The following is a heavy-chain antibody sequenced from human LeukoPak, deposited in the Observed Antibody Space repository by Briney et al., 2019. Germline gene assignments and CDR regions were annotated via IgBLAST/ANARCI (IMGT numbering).Heavy chain of an antibody. J-gene: IGHJ4*02. D-gene: IGHD3-10*01. V-gene: IGHV1-8*03. CDR2: MNPNSGNT. Sequence: ASVKVSCKASAYTFTSYDINWVRQATGQGLEWMGWMNPNSGNTGYAQKFQGRVTITRDTSISTAYMELSSLTSEDTAVYYCASGRFGELSFDYWGQGTLVTVSS. CDR1: AYTFTSYD. CDR3: ASGRFGELSFDY.